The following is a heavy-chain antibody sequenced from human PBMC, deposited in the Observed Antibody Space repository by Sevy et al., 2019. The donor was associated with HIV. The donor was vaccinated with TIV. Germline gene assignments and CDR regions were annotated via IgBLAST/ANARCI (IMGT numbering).Heavy chain of an antibody. CDR3: ARDHVKDGKGGDYYYHAMDV. Sequence: GGSLRLSCAASGFVFSDYWMSWVRQAPGKGLEWVANIKRDGSEKYYVASVKGRFTISRDNAKTSLYLQMSSLRADDTAVYYCARDHVKDGKGGDYYYHAMDVWGRGTTVTVSS. CDR1: GFVFSDYW. CDR2: IKRDGSEK. V-gene: IGHV3-7*03. J-gene: IGHJ6*02. D-gene: IGHD3-16*01.